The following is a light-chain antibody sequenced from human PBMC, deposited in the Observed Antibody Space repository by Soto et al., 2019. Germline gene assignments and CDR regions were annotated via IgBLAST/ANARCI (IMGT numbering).Light chain of an antibody. CDR2: SAY. Sequence: DIQMTQSTSSLSASVGDRVTITCRASQNIDTYLNWYLQKPGQAPKLLIYSAYSLQSGVSPRFSGDGSGTDFTLPISSLQPEDFATYSCQPSYNFPRTFGKGT. V-gene: IGKV1-39*01. J-gene: IGKJ1*01. CDR3: QPSYNFPRT. CDR1: QNIDTY.